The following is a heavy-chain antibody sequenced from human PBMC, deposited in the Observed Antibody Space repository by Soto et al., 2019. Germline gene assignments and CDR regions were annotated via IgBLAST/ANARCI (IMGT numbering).Heavy chain of an antibody. Sequence: ASVKVSCKASGGTFSSYTISWVRQAPGQGLEWMGRIIPILGIANYAQKFQGRVTITADKSTSTAYMELSSLRSEDTAVYYCARDQTGGYCSGGSCYSHAFDIWGQGTMVTVSS. CDR1: GGTFSSYT. CDR3: ARDQTGGYCSGGSCYSHAFDI. D-gene: IGHD2-15*01. J-gene: IGHJ3*02. CDR2: IIPILGIA. V-gene: IGHV1-69*04.